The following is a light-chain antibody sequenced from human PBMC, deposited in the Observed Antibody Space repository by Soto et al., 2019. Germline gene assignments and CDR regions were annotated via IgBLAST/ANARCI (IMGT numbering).Light chain of an antibody. CDR2: DAS. Sequence: DIQMTQSPSSLSASVGDSVTITCQASQAISHYVNWYQQKSGKSPKLLIYDASKLERGVPSRFSGGGSGTDFTFTISSLQAEDFATYYCQQYDNRPPNTFGQGTKVE. J-gene: IGKJ2*01. CDR3: QQYDNRPPNT. CDR1: QAISHY. V-gene: IGKV1-33*01.